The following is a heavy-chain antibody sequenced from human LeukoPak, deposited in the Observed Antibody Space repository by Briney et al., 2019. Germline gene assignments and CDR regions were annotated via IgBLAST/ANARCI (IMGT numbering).Heavy chain of an antibody. D-gene: IGHD6-13*01. CDR2: LNPNSGNT. J-gene: IGHJ5*02. Sequence: GASVKVSCKASGYTFTSYDINWVRQATGQGLEWMGWLNPNSGNTGYAQKFQGRVTMTRNTSISTAYMELSSLRSEDTAVYYCARGETYRSRWDSGWFDPWGQGTLVNVSS. CDR1: GYTFTSYD. V-gene: IGHV1-8*01. CDR3: ARGETYRSRWDSGWFDP.